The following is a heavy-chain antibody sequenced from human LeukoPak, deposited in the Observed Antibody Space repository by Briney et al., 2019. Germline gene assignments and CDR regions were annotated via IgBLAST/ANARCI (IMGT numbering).Heavy chain of an antibody. V-gene: IGHV1-69*13. CDR3: ARGGPTTEGAFDI. Sequence: SVKVSCKASGGTFSSYAISWVRHAPGQGLEWMGGIIPIFGTANYAQKFQGRVTITADESTSTAYMELGSLRSEDTAVYYCARGGPTTEGAFDIWGQGTMVTVSS. J-gene: IGHJ3*02. CDR2: IIPIFGTA. D-gene: IGHD4-11*01. CDR1: GGTFSSYA.